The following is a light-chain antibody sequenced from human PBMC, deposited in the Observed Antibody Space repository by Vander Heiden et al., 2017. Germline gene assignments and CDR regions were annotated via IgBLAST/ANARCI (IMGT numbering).Light chain of an antibody. CDR1: ITGSKS. J-gene: IGLJ2*01. V-gene: IGLV3-21*02. CDR2: DDS. CDR3: QVWDSSSDHPGVV. Sequence: SFVLTQPHSVSVAPGQPARITCGGNITGSKSVQRYQHKPGQAPGLVVYDDSDRPSGIPERFSGSNSGNTATLTISRVEAGDEADYYCQVWDSSSDHPGVVFGGGTKLTVL.